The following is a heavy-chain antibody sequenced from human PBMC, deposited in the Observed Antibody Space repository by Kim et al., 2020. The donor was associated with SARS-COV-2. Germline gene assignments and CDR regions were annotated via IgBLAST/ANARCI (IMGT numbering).Heavy chain of an antibody. V-gene: IGHV1-69*19. J-gene: IGHJ5*02. CDR1: FFTFLLSS. Sequence: SCPSSFFTFLLSSLLWVRPAPGHGLLWICFFILIFFTANFLYYFHGIVPISASDSPRTAYMELSSLRSEDTAVYYCARDQMVRGTPPNNWFDPWGQGTLVTVSS. CDR2: FILIFFTA. CDR3: ARDQMVRGTPPNNWFDP. D-gene: IGHD3-10*01.